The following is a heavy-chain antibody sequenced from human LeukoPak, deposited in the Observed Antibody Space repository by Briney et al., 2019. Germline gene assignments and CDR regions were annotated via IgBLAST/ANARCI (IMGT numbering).Heavy chain of an antibody. J-gene: IGHJ4*02. Sequence: GRSLRLSCAASGFTFSSYGMHWVRQAPGKGLEWVAVISYGGSNKYYADSVKGRFTISRDNSKNTLFLQMNSLRAEDTALYYCAKPALRVLITSYFDYWGQGTLVTVSS. V-gene: IGHV3-30*18. D-gene: IGHD3-22*01. CDR2: ISYGGSNK. CDR3: AKPALRVLITSYFDY. CDR1: GFTFSSYG.